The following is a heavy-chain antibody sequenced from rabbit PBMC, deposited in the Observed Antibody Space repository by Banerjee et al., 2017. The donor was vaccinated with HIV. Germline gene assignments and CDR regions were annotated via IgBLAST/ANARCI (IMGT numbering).Heavy chain of an antibody. D-gene: IGHD6-1*01. V-gene: IGHV1S45*01. CDR3: ARDLSAYAYAANL. J-gene: IGHJ4*01. CDR2: IYAGSSDST. Sequence: QEQLEESGGDLVKPEGSLTLTCTASGFSFSSSYWICWVRQAPGKGLEWIACIYAGSSDSTYYASWAKGRFTISSTSSTTVTLQMTSLTAADTATYFCARDLSAYAYAANLWGPGTLVTVS. CDR1: GFSFSSSYW.